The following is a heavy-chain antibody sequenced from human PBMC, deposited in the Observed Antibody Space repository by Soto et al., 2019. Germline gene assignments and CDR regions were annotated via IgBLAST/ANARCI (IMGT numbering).Heavy chain of an antibody. CDR3: ADRGFRPYYYYYGMDV. CDR2: INPNSGGT. Sequence: ASVKVSCKASGYTFTGYYMHWVRQAPGQGLEWMGWINPNSGGTNYAQKFQGRVTMTRDTSISTAYLELSRLRSDDTAVYYCADRGFRPYYYYYGMDVCGQVTTVAVCS. CDR1: GYTFTGYY. D-gene: IGHD3-10*01. J-gene: IGHJ6*02. V-gene: IGHV1-2*02.